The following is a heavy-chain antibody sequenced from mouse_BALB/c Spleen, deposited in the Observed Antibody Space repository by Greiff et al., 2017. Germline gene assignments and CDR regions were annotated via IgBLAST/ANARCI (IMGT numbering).Heavy chain of an antibody. J-gene: IGHJ4*01. Sequence: DVMLVESGGGLVQPGGSRKLSCAASGFTFSSFGMHWVRQAPEKGLEWVAYISSGSSTIYYADTVKGRFTISRDNPKNTLFLQMTSLRSEDTAMYYCARDCNYLYYAMDQRGQGTSVTVSS. CDR3: ARDCNYLYYAMDQ. CDR2: ISSGSSTI. CDR1: GFTFSSFG. V-gene: IGHV5-17*02. D-gene: IGHD2-1*01.